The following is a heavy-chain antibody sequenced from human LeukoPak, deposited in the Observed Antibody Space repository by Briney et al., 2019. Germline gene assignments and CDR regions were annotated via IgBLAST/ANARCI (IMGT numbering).Heavy chain of an antibody. Sequence: SETLSLTCTVSGYSISSGYYWGWIRQPPGKGLEWIGSIYHSGSTYYNPSLKSRVTISVDTSKNQFSLKLSSVTAADTAVYYCAREAPQYYDSSGYSGGFDPWGQGTLVTVSS. CDR3: AREAPQYYDSSGYSGGFDP. CDR2: IYHSGST. J-gene: IGHJ5*02. CDR1: GYSISSGYY. V-gene: IGHV4-38-2*02. D-gene: IGHD3-22*01.